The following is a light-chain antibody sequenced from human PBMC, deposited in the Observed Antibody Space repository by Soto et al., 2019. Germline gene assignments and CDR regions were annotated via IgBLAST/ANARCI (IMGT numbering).Light chain of an antibody. V-gene: IGKV3-20*01. CDR2: GTS. J-gene: IGKJ5*01. CDR3: QQYDNWPIT. CDR1: QSISNNH. Sequence: EVVLTQSPGTLSLSPGERVTLSCRASQSISNNHLAWYQQKPGQAPRLLIHGTSNRATGIPDRFSGSGSGTDFTLTFSSLQSEDFAVYYCQQYDNWPITFGQGTRLEIK.